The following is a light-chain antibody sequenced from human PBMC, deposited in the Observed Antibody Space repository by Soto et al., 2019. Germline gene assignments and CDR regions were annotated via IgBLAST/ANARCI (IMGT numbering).Light chain of an antibody. V-gene: IGKV3-15*01. CDR1: QSISSN. J-gene: IGKJ1*01. CDR2: GAS. Sequence: EIVMTQSPATLSVSPGERATLSCRASQSISSNLAWYQHKPGQAPRLLIYGASTRATGISARFSGSGSGTDFTLTISSLQSEDFAVYYCQQYYRWRAFGQGTKV. CDR3: QQYYRWRA.